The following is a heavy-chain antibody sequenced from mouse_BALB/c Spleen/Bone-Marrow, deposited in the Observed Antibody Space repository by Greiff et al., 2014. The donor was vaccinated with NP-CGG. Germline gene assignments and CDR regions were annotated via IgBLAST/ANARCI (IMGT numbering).Heavy chain of an antibody. Sequence: QVQLQQPAAELARPGASVKMSCKTSGYTFTYYTMHWVKQRPGQGLEWIGYINPSSGYTDYNQKFKDKTTLTTDKSSSTAYLQLNSLTSEDSAVYYCVRENYDYDGDAMDYWGQGTSVTVSS. V-gene: IGHV1-4*02. CDR2: INPSSGYT. CDR1: GYTFTYYT. CDR3: VRENYDYDGDAMDY. J-gene: IGHJ4*01. D-gene: IGHD2-4*01.